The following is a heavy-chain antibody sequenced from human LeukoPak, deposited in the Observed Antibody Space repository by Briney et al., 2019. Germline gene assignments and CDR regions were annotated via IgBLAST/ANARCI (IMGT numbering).Heavy chain of an antibody. CDR2: IYYTGST. V-gene: IGHV4-61*01. D-gene: IGHD6-6*01. Sequence: SETLSLTCSVSGGSVSSGRYYWTWIRQPPGKGLEWIGYIYYTGSTNYNPSLKSRVTMFEDKSKNQFSLRLYSVTVADTAVYYCARHFAYSSSSYFDYWGQGSLVTVSS. CDR3: ARHFAYSSSSYFDY. J-gene: IGHJ4*02. CDR1: GGSVSSGRYY.